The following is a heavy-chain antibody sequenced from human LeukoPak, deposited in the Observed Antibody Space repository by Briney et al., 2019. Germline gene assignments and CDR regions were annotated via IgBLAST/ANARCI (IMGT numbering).Heavy chain of an antibody. CDR3: ARDSGNYLDAFDI. V-gene: IGHV3-21*01. CDR2: ISSSSSYI. Sequence: GGSLRLSCSASGFTFSRHSINWLRQAPGKGLEWVSSISSSSSYIYYADSVKGRFTISRDNAKNSLYLQMNSLRAEDTAVYYCARDSGNYLDAFDIWGQGTMVTVSS. D-gene: IGHD1-7*01. J-gene: IGHJ3*02. CDR1: GFTFSRHS.